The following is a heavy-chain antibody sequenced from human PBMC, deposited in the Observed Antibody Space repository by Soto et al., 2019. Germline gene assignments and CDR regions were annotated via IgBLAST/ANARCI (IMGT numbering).Heavy chain of an antibody. V-gene: IGHV3-7*01. CDR3: ARGGQPRNHRYYYYYYMYF. CDR2: IKEDGSET. CDR1: GFNFNSHW. Sequence: GGSLRLSCAASGFNFNSHWMNWVRQAPGKGLEWVANIKEDGSETNYVHSVKGRFTVPRDNGKNSLYLQMDSLRVEDTAVYYCARGGQPRNHRYYYYYYMYFWGKGTPVTVSS. J-gene: IGHJ6*03. D-gene: IGHD3-16*01.